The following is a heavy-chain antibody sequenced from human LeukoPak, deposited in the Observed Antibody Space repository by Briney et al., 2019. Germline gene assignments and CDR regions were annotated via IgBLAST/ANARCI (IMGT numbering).Heavy chain of an antibody. CDR3: ARDQDYYGSGSYGPDH. V-gene: IGHV1-2*02. D-gene: IGHD3-10*01. J-gene: IGHJ5*02. CDR2: INPNSGGT. Sequence: GASVKVSCKASGGTFSSYAISWVRQAPGQGLEWMGWINPNSGGTNYAQKFQGRVTMTRDTSISTAYMELSRLRSDDTAVYYCARDQDYYGSGSYGPDHWGQGILVTVSS. CDR1: GGTFSSYA.